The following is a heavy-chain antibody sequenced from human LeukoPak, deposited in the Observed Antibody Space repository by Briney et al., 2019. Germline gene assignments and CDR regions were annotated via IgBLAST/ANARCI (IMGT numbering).Heavy chain of an antibody. CDR1: GFVFSNYW. CDR2: IQSDGSGT. D-gene: IGHD2-8*02. J-gene: IGHJ4*02. Sequence: PGGSLRLSCTGSGFVFSNYWMLWVRQAPGKGLEWVSLIQSDGSGTTYTDSMKGRFIISRDNAKNTLYLQMTSLTAEDTAVYYCARDNTGSIDHWGQGTLVTVSS. CDR3: ARDNTGSIDH. V-gene: IGHV3-74*01.